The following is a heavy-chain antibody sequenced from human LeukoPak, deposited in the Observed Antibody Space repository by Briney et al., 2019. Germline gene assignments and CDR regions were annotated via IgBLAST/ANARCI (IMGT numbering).Heavy chain of an antibody. D-gene: IGHD5-18*01. CDR1: GDTVTGFS. V-gene: IGHV1-24*01. CDR2: FDPEDGAR. J-gene: IGHJ4*02. Sequence: GASVKVSCKVSGDTVTGFSIHWVRQAPGYGLEWMGGFDPEDGARIFAQKFQGRVTMTEDTSTDTAYMDLSSLRSEDTAVYYCATGYTYDYSLYWGQGTLVTVSS. CDR3: ATGYTYDYSLY.